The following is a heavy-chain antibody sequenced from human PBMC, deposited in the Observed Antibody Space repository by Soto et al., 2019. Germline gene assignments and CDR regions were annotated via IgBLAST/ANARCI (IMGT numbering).Heavy chain of an antibody. CDR2: ISTYNDNT. CDR3: ARAAYCSRTTCYRMDV. Sequence: ASVKVSCKASGHTYSTYGINWVRQAPGQGLEWMGWISTYNDNTNYAQKFQGRVTMTRDTSTNTAYMELRSLRSDDTAVYYCARAAYCSRTTCYRMDVWGQGTTVTVSS. J-gene: IGHJ6*02. D-gene: IGHD2-2*02. CDR1: GHTYSTYG. V-gene: IGHV1-18*01.